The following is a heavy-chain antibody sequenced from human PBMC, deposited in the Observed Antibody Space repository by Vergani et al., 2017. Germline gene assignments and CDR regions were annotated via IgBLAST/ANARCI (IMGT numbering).Heavy chain of an antibody. CDR1: GFTFSSYG. Sequence: VQLLESGGGLVQPGGSLRLSCAASGFTFSSYGMHWVRQAPGTGLEWVAVISHDGSNKYYAASVKGRFSISRDNSKNTLFLQMNSLRAEDTAVYYCAKGGYFYDGSGFYFWGQGTLVTVSS. CDR2: ISHDGSNK. J-gene: IGHJ4*02. D-gene: IGHD3-22*01. CDR3: AKGGYFYDGSGFYF. V-gene: IGHV3-30*18.